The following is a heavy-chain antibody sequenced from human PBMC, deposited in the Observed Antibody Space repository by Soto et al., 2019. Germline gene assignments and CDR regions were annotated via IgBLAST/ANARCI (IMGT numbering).Heavy chain of an antibody. CDR3: ARENSRIAPRLFQH. V-gene: IGHV3-30-3*01. D-gene: IGHD6-6*01. J-gene: IGHJ1*01. Sequence: GGSLRLSCVASGFISSDYAMHWARQAPGKGLVWVALISPDGGNQYYSESAKGRFTISRDNSKNTLYLQMNDLRPDDTALYYCARENSRIAPRLFQHWGHGSLVTVSS. CDR2: ISPDGGNQ. CDR1: GFISSDYA.